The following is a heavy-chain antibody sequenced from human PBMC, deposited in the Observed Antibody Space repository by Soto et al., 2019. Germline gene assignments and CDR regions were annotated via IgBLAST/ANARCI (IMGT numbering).Heavy chain of an antibody. J-gene: IGHJ6*02. CDR1: GFTFDDYA. CDR2: IIWNSGSI. Sequence: QPGGSLRLSCAASGFTFDDYAMHWVRQAPGKGLEWVSVIIWNSGSIGYADSVKGRFTISRDNAKNSLYLQMNSLRAEDTALYYCAKAGRWYYYGVDVWGQGTKVTVS. D-gene: IGHD2-15*01. V-gene: IGHV3-9*01. CDR3: AKAGRWYYYGVDV.